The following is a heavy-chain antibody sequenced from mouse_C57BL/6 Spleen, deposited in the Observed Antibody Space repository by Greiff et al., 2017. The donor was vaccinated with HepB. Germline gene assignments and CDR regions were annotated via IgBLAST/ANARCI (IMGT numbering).Heavy chain of an antibody. D-gene: IGHD1-1*01. V-gene: IGHV1-54*01. CDR1: GYAFTNYL. Sequence: QVQLKESGAELVRPGTSVKVSCKASGYAFTNYLIEWVKQRPGQGLEWIGVINPGSGGTNYNEKFKGKATLTADKSSSTAYMQLSSLTSEDSAVYFCARDGSSLRDFDVWGTGTTVTVSS. CDR3: ARDGSSLRDFDV. J-gene: IGHJ1*03. CDR2: INPGSGGT.